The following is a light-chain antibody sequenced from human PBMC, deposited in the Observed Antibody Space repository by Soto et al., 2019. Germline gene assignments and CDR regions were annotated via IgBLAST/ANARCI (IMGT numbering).Light chain of an antibody. J-gene: IGLJ3*02. V-gene: IGLV2-14*01. CDR3: CSYTSSNTDV. CDR2: EVN. Sequence: QSVLTQPASVSGSPGQSITISCTGTSSDIGAYKYVSWYQQQSGQAPKLMTYEVNNRPSGVSNRFSGSKSGNTASLTIAGHDAEDEADYYCCSYTSSNTDVFGAGTKLTVL. CDR1: SSDIGAYKY.